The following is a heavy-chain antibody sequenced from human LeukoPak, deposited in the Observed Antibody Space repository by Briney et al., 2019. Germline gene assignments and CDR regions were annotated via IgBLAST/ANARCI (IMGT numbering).Heavy chain of an antibody. J-gene: IGHJ1*01. CDR2: IKGDGSDT. CDR1: GFIFSDYY. Sequence: GGSLRLSCVVSGFIFSDYYMSWVRQAPGKGLEWVANIKGDGSDTFYADSVKGRFTISRDNSKNSLYLQMNSLRAEDTAVYFCLYGGYFQHWGQGTLVTVSS. CDR3: LYGGYFQH. D-gene: IGHD3-16*01. V-gene: IGHV3-7*01.